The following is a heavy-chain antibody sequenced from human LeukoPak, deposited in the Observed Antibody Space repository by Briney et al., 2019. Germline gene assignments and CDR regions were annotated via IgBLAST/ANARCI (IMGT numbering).Heavy chain of an antibody. D-gene: IGHD6-13*01. CDR3: ATSSSHGSYYYGMDV. V-gene: IGHV1-24*01. J-gene: IGHJ6*02. CDR2: FDPEDGET. Sequence: ASAKVSCKVSGYTLTELSMHWVRQAPGKGLEWMGGFDPEDGETIYAQKFQGRVTMTEDTSTDTAYMELSSLRSEDTAVYYCATSSSHGSYYYGMDVWGQGTTVTVSS. CDR1: GYTLTELS.